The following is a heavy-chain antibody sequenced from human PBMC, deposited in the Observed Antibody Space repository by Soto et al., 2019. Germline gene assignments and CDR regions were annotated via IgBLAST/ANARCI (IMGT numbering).Heavy chain of an antibody. V-gene: IGHV3-30*18. CDR2: VSHDGRNT. CDR3: AKGGRQWLVTSDFNY. J-gene: IGHJ4*02. D-gene: IGHD6-19*01. Sequence: VPLVESGGGVVQPGRSLRLSCAASGFTFSDYAMHWVRQAPGKGLEWVAVVSHDGRNTHYADSVKGRFTISRDSSKTTVSLERTSLRAEDTAVYYCAKGGRQWLVTSDFNYWGQGALVTVSS. CDR1: GFTFSDYA.